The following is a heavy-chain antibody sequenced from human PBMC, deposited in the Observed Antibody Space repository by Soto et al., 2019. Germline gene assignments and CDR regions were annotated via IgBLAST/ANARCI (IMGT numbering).Heavy chain of an antibody. J-gene: IGHJ4*02. CDR1: GGSISSYY. Sequence: QVQLQESGPGLVKPSETLSLTCTVSGGSISSYYWSWIRQPPGKGLEWIGYIYYSGSTNYNPSLKSRVTISVDTSKNQFSLKLSSVTPADTAVYYSARGGNDSTGYYFDYWGRGTLVTVSS. D-gene: IGHD3-22*01. V-gene: IGHV4-59*01. CDR2: IYYSGST. CDR3: ARGGNDSTGYYFDY.